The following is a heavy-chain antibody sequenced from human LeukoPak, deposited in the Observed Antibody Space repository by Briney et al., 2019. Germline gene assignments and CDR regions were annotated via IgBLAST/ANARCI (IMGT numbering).Heavy chain of an antibody. CDR1: GFTVSSNY. D-gene: IGHD3-22*01. Sequence: GGSLRLSCAASGFTVSSNYMSWVRQAPGKGLEWVSVIYSGGSTYYADSVKGRLAISRDNSKSTLYLQISSLGAEDTAVYYCAKDWHGSGYSYFDYWGQGTQVTVSS. CDR2: IYSGGST. V-gene: IGHV3-53*01. CDR3: AKDWHGSGYSYFDY. J-gene: IGHJ4*02.